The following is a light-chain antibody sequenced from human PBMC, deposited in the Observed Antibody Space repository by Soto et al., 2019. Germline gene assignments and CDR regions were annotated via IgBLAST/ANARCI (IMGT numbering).Light chain of an antibody. CDR3: ASYTRSTTTL. CDR1: SRDVGGYNY. V-gene: IGLV2-14*01. J-gene: IGLJ2*01. Sequence: QSALTQPASVSGSPGQSITISCTGTSRDVGGYNYVSWYQQHPGNAPKLMIYEVNKRPSGVSNRFSGSKSGNTASLTISGLQAEDEADYFCASYTRSTTTLFGGGTKLTV. CDR2: EVN.